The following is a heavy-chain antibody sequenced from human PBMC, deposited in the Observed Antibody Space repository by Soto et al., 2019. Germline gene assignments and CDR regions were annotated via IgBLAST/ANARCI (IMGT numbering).Heavy chain of an antibody. CDR3: AKVDSSSSGYYYYYGMDV. V-gene: IGHV3-23*01. CDR2: ISGSGGST. Sequence: GGSLRLSCAASGFTSSSYAMSWVRQAPGKGLEWVSAISGSGGSTYYADSVKGRFTISRDNSKNTLYLQMNSLRAEDTAVYYCAKVDSSSSGYYYYYGMDVWGQGTTVTVSS. J-gene: IGHJ6*02. CDR1: GFTSSSYA. D-gene: IGHD6-6*01.